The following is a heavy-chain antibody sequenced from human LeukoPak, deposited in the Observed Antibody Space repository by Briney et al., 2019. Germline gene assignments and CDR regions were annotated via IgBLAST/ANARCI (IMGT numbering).Heavy chain of an antibody. CDR3: ARDRGGSYSAIDY. CDR2: ISSSSITI. D-gene: IGHD2-15*01. J-gene: IGHJ4*02. V-gene: IGHV3-48*04. CDR1: GFTFSSYS. Sequence: GGSLRLSCASSGFTFSSYSLNWVRQAPGKGLEWVSFISSSSITIYYADSVKGRFTISRDNAEKSLYLQMNSLRAEDTAVYHCARDRGGSYSAIDYWGQGTLVTVSS.